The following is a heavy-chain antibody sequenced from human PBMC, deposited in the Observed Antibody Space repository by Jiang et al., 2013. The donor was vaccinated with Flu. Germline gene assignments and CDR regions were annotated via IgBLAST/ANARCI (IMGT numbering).Heavy chain of an antibody. CDR2: IYSGGNT. V-gene: IGHV3-66*01. Sequence: GLVQPGGSLRLSCAASGFSFSNYDMHWVRQATGKGLEWVSIIYSGGNTYYADSVKGRFTISRDNSKNTLYLQMNSLRADDTAVFYCAILPPHSSGNYWGQGTLVTVSS. D-gene: IGHD3-22*01. J-gene: IGHJ4*02. CDR1: GFSFSNYD. CDR3: AILPPHSSGNY.